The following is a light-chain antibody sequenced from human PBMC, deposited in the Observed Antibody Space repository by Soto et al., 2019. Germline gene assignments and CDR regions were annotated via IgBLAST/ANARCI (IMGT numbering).Light chain of an antibody. V-gene: IGKV3-15*01. CDR1: QSFSSN. J-gene: IGKJ1*01. CDR3: QQYNKWTRK. Sequence: LSLSPGDIATLSRRVSQSFSSNLAWYQQKPGLPPRLLIYDASTRATGIPARFSGSGSGTDFTLTISSLQSQDFAVYFCQQYNKWTRKFGQVGNVDI. CDR2: DAS.